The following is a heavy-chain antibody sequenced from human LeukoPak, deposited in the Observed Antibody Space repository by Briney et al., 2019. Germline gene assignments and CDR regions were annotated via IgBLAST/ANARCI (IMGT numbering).Heavy chain of an antibody. J-gene: IGHJ4*02. V-gene: IGHV3-30*04. D-gene: IGHD6-19*01. CDR1: GFTFNIYP. CDR3: ARILDSAWGELGY. Sequence: GGSLRLSCAASGFTFNIYPMHWVRQAPGKGLEWMAFIRSDGSNKYYADSVKGRFTISRDNSKNTLCLQMNSLRAEDTAVYYCARILDSAWGELGYWGQGTLVTVSS. CDR2: IRSDGSNK.